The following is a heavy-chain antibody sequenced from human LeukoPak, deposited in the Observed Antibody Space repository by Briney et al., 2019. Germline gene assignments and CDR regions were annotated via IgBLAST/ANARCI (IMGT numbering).Heavy chain of an antibody. CDR1: GFTFSSYE. CDR3: ASQLRSGYYYYYGMDV. CDR2: ISSSGSTI. V-gene: IGHV3-48*03. Sequence: PGGSLRLSCAASGFTFSSYEMNWVRQAPGKGLEWVSYISSSGSTIYYADSVKGRFTISRDNAKNSLYLQMNSLRAEDTAVYYCASQLRSGYYYYYGMDVWGKGTTVTVSS. J-gene: IGHJ6*04. D-gene: IGHD6-19*01.